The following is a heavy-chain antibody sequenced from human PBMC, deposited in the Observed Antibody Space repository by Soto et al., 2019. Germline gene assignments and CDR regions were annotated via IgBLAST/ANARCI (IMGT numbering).Heavy chain of an antibody. CDR2: IYPGDSDT. Sequence: PGESLKISCKGSGYTFTSHWIGWVRQMPGKGLEWMGIIYPGDSDTRYSPSLQGQVTISADKSITTAYLQWSSLKASDTAMYYCARHPDAADTSDFDYWGQGTLVTVSS. J-gene: IGHJ4*02. V-gene: IGHV5-51*01. CDR1: GYTFTSHW. D-gene: IGHD6-25*01. CDR3: ARHPDAADTSDFDY.